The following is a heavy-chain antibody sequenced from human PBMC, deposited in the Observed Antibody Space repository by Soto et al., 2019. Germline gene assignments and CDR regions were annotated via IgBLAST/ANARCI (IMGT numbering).Heavy chain of an antibody. CDR3: TTGIYYDILTGYHNVAY. D-gene: IGHD3-9*01. V-gene: IGHV3-15*01. CDR2: IKSKTDGGTA. CDR1: GFNLSHPL. J-gene: IGHJ4*02. Sequence: GGSLRVSCVASGFNLSHPLMTWVRQSAGKGLEWVGRIKSKTDGGTADYAAPVKGRATISRDDSKNTVYLQMNSLKTEDTAVYYCTTGIYYDILTGYHNVAYWGQGSLVTVSS.